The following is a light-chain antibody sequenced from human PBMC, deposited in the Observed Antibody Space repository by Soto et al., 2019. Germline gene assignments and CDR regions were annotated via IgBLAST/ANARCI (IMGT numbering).Light chain of an antibody. J-gene: IGLJ2*01. Sequence: QPVLTQSSSASASLGSSVKLTCTLSSGHSSYIIAWHQQQPGKAPRYLMKLERSGNYNKGSGVPDRFSGSSSGADRYLTISHLQFEDEADYYCETWDSNTHRVFGGGTKLTVL. V-gene: IGLV4-60*02. CDR3: ETWDSNTHRV. CDR2: LERSGNY. CDR1: SGHSSYI.